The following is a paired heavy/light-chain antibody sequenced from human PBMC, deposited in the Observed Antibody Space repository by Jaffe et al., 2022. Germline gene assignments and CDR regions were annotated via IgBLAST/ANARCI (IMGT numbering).Light chain of an antibody. CDR1: QSVSSSF. J-gene: IGKJ4*01. Sequence: EIVLTQSPGTLSLSPGERATLSCRASQSVSSSFLAWYQQKLGQAPNLLIYGASSRATGIPDRFSGSGSGTDFTLTISRLEPEDFAVYYCQQYGSSPLTFGGGTKVEIK. V-gene: IGKV3-20*01. CDR3: QQYGSSPLT. CDR2: GAS.
Heavy chain of an antibody. Sequence: QVQLQESGPGLVKPSETLSLTCAVSDYSISSANYWGWIRQRPGKGLEWIGNIYHSGSTYYNPSLKSRVTISVDTSKNQFSLKLTSVTAADTAVYYCARCLGSLKYDDLGTFPSTWLDPWGQGTLVTVSS. D-gene: IGHD3-16*01. CDR3: ARCLGSLKYDDLGTFPSTWLDP. V-gene: IGHV4-38-2*01. CDR2: IYHSGST. J-gene: IGHJ5*02. CDR1: DYSISSANY.